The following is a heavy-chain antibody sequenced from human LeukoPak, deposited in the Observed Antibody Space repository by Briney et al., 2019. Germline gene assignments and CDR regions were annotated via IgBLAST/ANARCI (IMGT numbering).Heavy chain of an antibody. Sequence: GGSLRLSCAASGFTFSSHGMSWVRQAPGKGLEWVSSISGDSSDIYYADSVMGRSTISRDNAKNSVYLQINSLRAEDTAIYYCARRGYSDSSGYDYWGQGTLVTVSS. CDR3: ARRGYSDSSGYDY. J-gene: IGHJ4*02. CDR2: ISGDSSDI. CDR1: GFTFSSHG. D-gene: IGHD3-22*01. V-gene: IGHV3-21*01.